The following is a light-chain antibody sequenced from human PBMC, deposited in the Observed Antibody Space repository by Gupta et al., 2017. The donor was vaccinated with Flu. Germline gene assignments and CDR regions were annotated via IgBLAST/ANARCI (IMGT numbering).Light chain of an antibody. CDR1: QTIHRY. J-gene: IGKJ1*01. CDR2: GAS. V-gene: IGKV1-39*01. Sequence: DIQMTQSPSSLSASVGDRVTITCRASQTIHRYLNWYQGKPGKAPNLLIYGASTLQSGVPSRFRGSGSGRDFTLTISSLQPEDFGIYYCQQSLSTPLTFGQGTKVEIK. CDR3: QQSLSTPLT.